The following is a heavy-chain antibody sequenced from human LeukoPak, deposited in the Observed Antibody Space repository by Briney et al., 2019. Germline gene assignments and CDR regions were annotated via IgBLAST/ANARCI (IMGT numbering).Heavy chain of an antibody. CDR2: LNPHSGGT. Sequence: ASVKVSCKASGYTFTGYFMHWVRQAPGQGLEWMGRLNPHSGGTDYAQKFQDSFTMTRDASISTAYMELSSLRSDDTSVYYCARIDSGYPYTDSWGQGTLVTVSS. CDR3: ARIDSGYPYTDS. V-gene: IGHV1-2*06. J-gene: IGHJ4*02. D-gene: IGHD3-22*01. CDR1: GYTFTGYF.